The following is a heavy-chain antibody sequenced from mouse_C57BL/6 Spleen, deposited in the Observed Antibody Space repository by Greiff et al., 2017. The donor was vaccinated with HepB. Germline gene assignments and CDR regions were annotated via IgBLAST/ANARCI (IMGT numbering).Heavy chain of an antibody. Sequence: EVKVVESGEGLVKPGGSLKLSCAASGFTFSSYAMSWVRQTPEKRLEWVAYISSGGDYIYYADTVKGRFTISRDNARNTLYLQMSSLKSEDTAMYYCTREGIYDYPFDYWGQGTTLTVSS. CDR1: GFTFSSYA. CDR2: ISSGGDYI. J-gene: IGHJ2*01. CDR3: TREGIYDYPFDY. D-gene: IGHD2-4*01. V-gene: IGHV5-9-1*02.